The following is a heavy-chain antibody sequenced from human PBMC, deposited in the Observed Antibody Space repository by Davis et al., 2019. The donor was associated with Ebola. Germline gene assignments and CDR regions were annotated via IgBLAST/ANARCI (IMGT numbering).Heavy chain of an antibody. CDR3: AILAVAGPY. Sequence: PAGSLRLSCAASGFTFSSYGMHWVRQAPGKGLEWVAVISYDGSNKYYADSVKGRFTISRDNSKNTLYLQMNSLRAEDTAVYYCAILAVAGPYWGQGTLVTVSS. V-gene: IGHV3-30*03. J-gene: IGHJ4*02. CDR1: GFTFSSYG. CDR2: ISYDGSNK. D-gene: IGHD6-19*01.